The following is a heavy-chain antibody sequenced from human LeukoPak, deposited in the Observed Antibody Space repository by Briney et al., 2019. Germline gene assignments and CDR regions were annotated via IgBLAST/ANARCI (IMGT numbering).Heavy chain of an antibody. V-gene: IGHV3-30*04. J-gene: IGHJ4*02. CDR2: ISYDGSNK. CDR1: GFTFSSYA. Sequence: QPGRSLRPSCAASGFTFSSYAMHWVRQAPGKGLEWVAVISYDGSNKYYADSVKGRFTISRDNSKNTLYLQMNSLRAEDTAVYYCATPPVDYWGQGTLVTVSS. CDR3: ATPPVDY.